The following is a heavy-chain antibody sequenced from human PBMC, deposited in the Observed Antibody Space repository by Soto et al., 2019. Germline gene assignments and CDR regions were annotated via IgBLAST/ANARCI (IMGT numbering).Heavy chain of an antibody. CDR2: MNPNSGIT. D-gene: IGHD3-16*02. Sequence: QVQLVQSGAEVKKPGASVKVSCKAFGYTFISYDIAWVRQATGQGLEWMGWMNPNSGITGYAPNFKGRVTMTRDTSISTAYMELSSLRSDDTAVYYCASTFGGVIVNLDSWGQGTLVTVSS. V-gene: IGHV1-8*01. CDR3: ASTFGGVIVNLDS. CDR1: GYTFISYD. J-gene: IGHJ4*02.